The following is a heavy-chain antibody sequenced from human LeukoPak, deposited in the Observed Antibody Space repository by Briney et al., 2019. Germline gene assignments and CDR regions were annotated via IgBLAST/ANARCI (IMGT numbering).Heavy chain of an antibody. Sequence: GASVKVSCKASGYTFTSYDINWVRQATGQGLEWMGWMNPNSGNTGYAQKFQGRVTMTRNTSISTAYMELSSLRPEDTAVYYCARVRAVAGEFDYWGQGTLVTVSS. CDR1: GYTFTSYD. CDR2: MNPNSGNT. CDR3: ARVRAVAGEFDY. J-gene: IGHJ4*02. D-gene: IGHD6-19*01. V-gene: IGHV1-8*01.